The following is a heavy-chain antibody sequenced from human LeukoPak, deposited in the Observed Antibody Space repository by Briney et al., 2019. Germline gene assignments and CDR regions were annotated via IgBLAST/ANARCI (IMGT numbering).Heavy chain of an antibody. CDR3: ARDQGGFDS. CDR1: GYTFTSNY. D-gene: IGHD3-16*01. Sequence: ASVKVSCKASGYTFTSNYIHWVRQAPGQGLEWMGMIYPRDGSTSYAQKFQGRVTVTRDTSTSTVHMELSGLRSEDTAVYYCARDQGGFDSGGQGTLVTVSS. J-gene: IGHJ4*02. CDR2: IYPRDGST. V-gene: IGHV1-46*01.